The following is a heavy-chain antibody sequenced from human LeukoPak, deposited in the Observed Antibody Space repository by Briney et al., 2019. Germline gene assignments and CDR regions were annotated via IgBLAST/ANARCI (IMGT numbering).Heavy chain of an antibody. CDR3: ARDKLLGFSGGYDYDAFDI. CDR2: ISSSGGST. D-gene: IGHD5-12*01. CDR1: GFTFSNYG. V-gene: IGHV3-21*01. Sequence: GGSLRLSCAASGFTFSNYGMSWVRQAPGKGLEWVSAISSSGGSTYYADSVKGRFTISRDNAKNSLYLQMNGLRAEDTAVYYCARDKLLGFSGGYDYDAFDIWGQGTMVTVSS. J-gene: IGHJ3*02.